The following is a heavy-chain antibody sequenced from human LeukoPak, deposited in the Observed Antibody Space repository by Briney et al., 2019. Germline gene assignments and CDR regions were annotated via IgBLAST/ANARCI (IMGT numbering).Heavy chain of an antibody. CDR2: IYYSGTT. V-gene: IGHV4-59*04. J-gene: IGHJ4*02. D-gene: IGHD6-19*01. CDR3: ARQPPPEYSSGWSPIDY. Sequence: PSETLSLTCTVSGGSISSSYWSWIRQPPGKGLEWIGSIYYSGTTYYNPSLKSRVTMSVDTSKNQFSLKLSSVTAADTAVYYCARQPPPEYSSGWSPIDYWGQGTLVTVSS. CDR1: GGSISSSY.